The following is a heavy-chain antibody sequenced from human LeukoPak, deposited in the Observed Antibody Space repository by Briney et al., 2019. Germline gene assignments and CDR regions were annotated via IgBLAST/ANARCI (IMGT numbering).Heavy chain of an antibody. V-gene: IGHV3-21*01. CDR2: ISSSSSYV. CDR3: ARDGGSPSGV. Sequence: PGGSLRLSCAASGFTFSSYGMHWVRQAPGKGLEWVSSISSSSSYVYYADSVKGRFTISRDNAKNSLYLQMNSLRAEDTAVYYCARDGGSPSGVWGQGTLVTVSS. J-gene: IGHJ4*02. D-gene: IGHD3-16*01. CDR1: GFTFSSYG.